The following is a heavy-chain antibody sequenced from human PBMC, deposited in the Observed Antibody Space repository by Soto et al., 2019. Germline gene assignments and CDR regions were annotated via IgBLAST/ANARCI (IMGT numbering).Heavy chain of an antibody. D-gene: IGHD2-2*01. J-gene: IGHJ6*02. Sequence: ASVKVSCKVSGYTLTELSMHWVRQAPGKGLEWMGGFDPEDGETIYAQKFQGRVTMTEDTSTDTAYMELSSLRSEDTAVYYCATWSDVVVVPAVMDVWGQGTTVTVYS. CDR2: FDPEDGET. CDR3: ATWSDVVVVPAVMDV. V-gene: IGHV1-24*01. CDR1: GYTLTELS.